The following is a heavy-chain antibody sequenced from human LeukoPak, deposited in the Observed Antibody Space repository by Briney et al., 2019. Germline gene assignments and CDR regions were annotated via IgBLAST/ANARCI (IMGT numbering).Heavy chain of an antibody. D-gene: IGHD3-16*01. V-gene: IGHV4/OR15-8*01. J-gene: IGHJ5*02. CDR2: IHHDGRF. CDR1: GGSIDSTNW. CDR3: ARHYGP. Sequence: SSETLSLTCDVSGGSIDSTNWWNWVRQPPGKGLEWIGEIHHDGRFNYNPSLKSRVTISVDTSRNQFSLNLSSVTAADTAVYYCARHYGPWGQGTLVAVSS.